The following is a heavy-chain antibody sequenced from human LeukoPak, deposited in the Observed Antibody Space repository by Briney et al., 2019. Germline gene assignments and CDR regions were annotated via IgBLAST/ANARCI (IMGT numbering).Heavy chain of an antibody. CDR3: ARLVGTAMGSSDY. CDR1: GFTFSSYS. D-gene: IGHD5-18*01. CDR2: ISSSSSYI. J-gene: IGHJ4*02. V-gene: IGHV3-21*01. Sequence: GGSLRLSCAASGFTFSSYSMNWVRQAPGKGLEWVSSISSSSSYIYYADSVKGRFTISRDNAKNSLYLQMNSLRAEDTAVYYCARLVGTAMGSSDYWGQGTLVTVSS.